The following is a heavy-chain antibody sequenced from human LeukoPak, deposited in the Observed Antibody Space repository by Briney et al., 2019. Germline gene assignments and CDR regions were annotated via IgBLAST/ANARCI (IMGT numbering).Heavy chain of an antibody. D-gene: IGHD5-18*01. CDR2: IYYSGST. CDR3: ARDLAYAWGYSYGRYFDY. J-gene: IGHJ4*02. V-gene: IGHV4-39*07. Sequence: SETLSLTCTVSGGSISSSSYYWGWIRQPPGKGLEWIGSIYYSGSTYYNPSLKSRVTISVDTSKNQFSLKLSSVTAADTAVYYCARDLAYAWGYSYGRYFDYWGQGTLVTVSS. CDR1: GGSISSSSYY.